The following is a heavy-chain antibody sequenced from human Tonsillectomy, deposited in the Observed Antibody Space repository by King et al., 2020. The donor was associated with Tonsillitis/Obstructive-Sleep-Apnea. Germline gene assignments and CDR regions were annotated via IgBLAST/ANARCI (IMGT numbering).Heavy chain of an antibody. Sequence: HVQLPQWGAGLLKPSETLSLTCAVYGGSFSDYYWSWIRQPPGKGLEWIGEINHRGSTNYKSSLKSRVTISVDTSKNQFSLKLSSVTAADTAVYYCARVQYYGSGSYPYWYFDLWGRGTLVTVSS. D-gene: IGHD3-10*01. CDR3: ARVQYYGSGSYPYWYFDL. CDR2: INHRGST. J-gene: IGHJ2*01. V-gene: IGHV4-34*01. CDR1: GGSFSDYY.